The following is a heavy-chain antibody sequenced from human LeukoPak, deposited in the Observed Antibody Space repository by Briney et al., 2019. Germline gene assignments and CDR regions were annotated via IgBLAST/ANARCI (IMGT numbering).Heavy chain of an antibody. CDR2: IYHSGST. J-gene: IGHJ4*02. CDR3: ARRPKGQQLVPHYFDY. V-gene: IGHV4-4*02. Sequence: SETLSLTCAVSGGSISSSNWWSWVRQPPGKGLEWIGEIYHSGSTNYNPSLKSRVTMSVDKSKNQFSLKLSSVTAADTAVYYCARRPKGQQLVPHYFDYWGQGTLVTVSS. D-gene: IGHD6-13*01. CDR1: GGSISSSNW.